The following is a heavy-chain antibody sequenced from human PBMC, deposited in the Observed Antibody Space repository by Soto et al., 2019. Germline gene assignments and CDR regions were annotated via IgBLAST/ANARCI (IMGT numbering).Heavy chain of an antibody. J-gene: IGHJ6*04. CDR2: INPKSGGT. CDR1: GYSFTDYH. V-gene: IGHV1-2*04. Sequence: ASVKVSCKASGYSFTDYHIHWVRQAPGQGLEWLGRINPKSGGTSTAQKFQGWVTMTTDTSISTASMELTRLTSDDTAIYYCARGDSTDCSNGVCSFFYNHDLDVWGEGTTVTVSS. CDR3: ARGDSTDCSNGVCSFFYNHDLDV. D-gene: IGHD2-8*01.